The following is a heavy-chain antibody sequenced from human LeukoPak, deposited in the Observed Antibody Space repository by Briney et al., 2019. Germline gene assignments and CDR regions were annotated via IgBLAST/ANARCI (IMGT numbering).Heavy chain of an antibody. CDR2: IYDSGST. D-gene: IGHD6-19*01. CDR1: AASISNYY. J-gene: IGHJ5*02. CDR3: ARVKWLETNWFDP. Sequence: SETLSLTCTVSAASISNYYWSWIRQPPGKGLEGIGYIYDSGSTNYNPSLKSRVTISVDTSKNQFSLKLSSVTAADTAVYYCARVKWLETNWFDPWGQGTLVTVSS. V-gene: IGHV4-59*01.